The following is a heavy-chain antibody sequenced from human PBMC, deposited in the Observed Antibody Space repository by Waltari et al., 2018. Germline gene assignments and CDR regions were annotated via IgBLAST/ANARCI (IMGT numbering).Heavy chain of an antibody. V-gene: IGHV3-53*01. Sequence: EVQLVESGGGLIQPGGSLRLSCAASGFTVCSTYMSWVRQAPGKGLEWVSVIYSGGNTYYADSVKGRFTISRDNSKNTLYLQMNSLRADDTAVYYCARDPGGRYYFDYWGQGSLVTVSS. J-gene: IGHJ4*02. CDR3: ARDPGGRYYFDY. D-gene: IGHD1-26*01. CDR1: GFTVCSTY. CDR2: IYSGGNT.